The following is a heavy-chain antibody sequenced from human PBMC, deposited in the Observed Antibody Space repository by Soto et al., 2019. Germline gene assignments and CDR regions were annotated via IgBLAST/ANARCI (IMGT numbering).Heavy chain of an antibody. CDR1: GFTFSSYS. J-gene: IGHJ4*02. CDR3: ARDLTISSRFDY. V-gene: IGHV3-21*01. Sequence: GGSLRLSCAASGFTFSSYSMNWVRQAPGKGLEWVSSISSSSSYIYYADSVKGRFTISRDNAKNSLYLQMNSLRAEDTAVYYCARDLTISSRFDYWGQGTLVTVSS. D-gene: IGHD6-13*01. CDR2: ISSSSSYI.